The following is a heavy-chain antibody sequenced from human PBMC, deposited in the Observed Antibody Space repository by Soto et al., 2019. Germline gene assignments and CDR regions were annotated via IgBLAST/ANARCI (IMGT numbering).Heavy chain of an antibody. D-gene: IGHD3-16*01. J-gene: IGHJ2*01. V-gene: IGHV3-23*01. Sequence: EVQLLESGGGLVQPGGSLRLSCVASEFTFSTYAMSWVRQAPGKGLEWVSAISGSGGKTYYADSVRGRFTISRDNSKNTLWLQMNSLRAEDTAVYYCAKEPRSNGYFDLWGRGTLVSVSS. CDR2: ISGSGGKT. CDR1: EFTFSTYA. CDR3: AKEPRSNGYFDL.